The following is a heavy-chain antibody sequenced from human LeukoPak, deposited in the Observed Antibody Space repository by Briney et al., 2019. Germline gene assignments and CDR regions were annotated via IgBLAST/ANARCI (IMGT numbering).Heavy chain of an antibody. Sequence: SVKVSCKASGGTFSSYAISWVRQAPGQGLEWMGGIIPIFGTANYAQKFQGRVTITADESTSTAYMELSSLRSEDTAVYYCASTDHHGIAAAGTPSYYMDVWGKGTTVTVSS. V-gene: IGHV1-69*13. D-gene: IGHD6-13*01. J-gene: IGHJ6*03. CDR2: IIPIFGTA. CDR1: GGTFSSYA. CDR3: ASTDHHGIAAAGTPSYYMDV.